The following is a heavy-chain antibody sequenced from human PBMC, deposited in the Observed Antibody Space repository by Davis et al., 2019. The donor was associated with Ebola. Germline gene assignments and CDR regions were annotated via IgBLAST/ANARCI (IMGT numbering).Heavy chain of an antibody. CDR2: INPHNGNT. CDR1: GYTFTNYG. V-gene: IGHV1-18*04. CDR3: ARAQFPTTSDH. J-gene: IGHJ4*02. D-gene: IGHD1-1*01. Sequence: AASVKVSCKASGYTFTNYGITWVRQAPGQGLEWMGWINPHNGNTNYAQNVQGRVTKTTDTSTSTAYMEVGILRSDDTAVYYCARAQFPTTSDHWGQGTLVTVSS.